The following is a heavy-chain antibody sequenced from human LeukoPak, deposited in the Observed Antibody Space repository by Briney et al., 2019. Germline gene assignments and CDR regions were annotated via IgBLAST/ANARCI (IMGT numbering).Heavy chain of an antibody. V-gene: IGHV3-21*01. D-gene: IGHD3-10*01. CDR1: GITFSSSS. J-gene: IGHJ4*02. Sequence: GGSLRLSCLASGITFSSSSMSWVRQAPGKGLEWVSSISSSSSYIYYADSVKGRFTISRDNAKNSLYLQMNSLRAEDTAVYYCARGEYGSGSYHIDYWGQGTLVTVSS. CDR2: ISSSSSYI. CDR3: ARGEYGSGSYHIDY.